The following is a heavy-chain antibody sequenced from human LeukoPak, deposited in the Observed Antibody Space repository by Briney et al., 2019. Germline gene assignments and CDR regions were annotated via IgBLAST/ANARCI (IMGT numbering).Heavy chain of an antibody. CDR2: MSYDGSYK. CDR1: GFTFSSYA. CDR3: ARARSGPYGSGSLDAFDI. V-gene: IGHV3-30*04. J-gene: IGHJ3*02. Sequence: GGSLRLSCAASGFTFSSYAMHWVRQAPGKGLEWVALMSYDGSYKYYADSVKGRFTISRDISKNTLYLQLSSLRSEDTAVYYCARARSGPYGSGSLDAFDIWGQGTMVTVSS. D-gene: IGHD3-10*01.